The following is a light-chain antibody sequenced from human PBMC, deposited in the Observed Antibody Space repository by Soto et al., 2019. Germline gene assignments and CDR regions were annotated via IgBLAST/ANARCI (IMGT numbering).Light chain of an antibody. V-gene: IGKV3-20*01. CDR1: QSVSSSY. J-gene: IGKJ4*01. CDR2: GAS. Sequence: EIVLTQSPGTLSLSPGERATLSCRASQSVSSSYLAWYQQKPGQAPRLLIYGASSRATGIPDRFSGSGSGKDFTLTISRLEPEDFAVYFCQQYGSSPLTFSGGTKVEIK. CDR3: QQYGSSPLT.